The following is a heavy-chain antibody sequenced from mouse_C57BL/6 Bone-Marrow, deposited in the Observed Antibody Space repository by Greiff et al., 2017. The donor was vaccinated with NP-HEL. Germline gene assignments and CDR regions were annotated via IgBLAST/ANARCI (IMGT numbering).Heavy chain of an antibody. J-gene: IGHJ4*01. Sequence: QVQLQQSGAELVKPGASVKMSCKASGYTFTSYWITWVKQRPGQGLEWIGDIYPGSGSTNYNEKFKSKATLTVDKSSSTAYMQLSSLTSEDSAVYYCARSRYYYAMDYWGQGTSVTVSS. CDR1: GYTFTSYW. CDR2: IYPGSGST. CDR3: ARSRYYYAMDY. V-gene: IGHV1-55*01.